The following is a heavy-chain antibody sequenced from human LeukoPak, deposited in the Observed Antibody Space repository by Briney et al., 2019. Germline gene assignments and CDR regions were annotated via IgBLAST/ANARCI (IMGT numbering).Heavy chain of an antibody. Sequence: GGSLRLSCAASGFTVSSNYMSWLRQAPGKGLEWVSGIYSGGSTYYADSVKGRFTISRDNSKNTLYLQMNSLRAEDTAVYYCARVGGGSEDKKIYYYYGMDVWGQGTTVTVSS. CDR2: IYSGGST. D-gene: IGHD5-12*01. V-gene: IGHV3-66*01. J-gene: IGHJ6*02. CDR3: ARVGGGSEDKKIYYYYGMDV. CDR1: GFTVSSNY.